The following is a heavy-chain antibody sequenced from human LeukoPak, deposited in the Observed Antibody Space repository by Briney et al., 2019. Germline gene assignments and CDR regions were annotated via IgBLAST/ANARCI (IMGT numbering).Heavy chain of an antibody. V-gene: IGHV3-15*01. CDR1: GFTFSNSW. CDR3: TTDFSFLWEPPDYFDY. Sequence: PGGSLRLSCAASGFTFSNSWMSWVRQAPGKGLEWVGRIKSKTDGGTTDYAAPVKGRFTISRDDSKNTLYLQMNSLKTEDTAAYYCTTDFSFLWEPPDYFDYWGQGTLVTVSS. CDR2: IKSKTDGGTT. J-gene: IGHJ4*02. D-gene: IGHD1-26*01.